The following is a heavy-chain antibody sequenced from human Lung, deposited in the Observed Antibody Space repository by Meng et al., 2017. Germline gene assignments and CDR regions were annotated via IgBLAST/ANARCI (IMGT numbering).Heavy chain of an antibody. Sequence: QVQLRQWGAGLLKPSGTLSLTCVVSGGSFSDYYWSWIRHPPGKGLEWIGEINHSGSTNYNPSLESRATISVDTSQNNLSLKLSSVTAADSAVYYCARGPTTMAHDFDYWGQGTLVTVSS. V-gene: IGHV4-34*01. D-gene: IGHD4-11*01. CDR3: ARGPTTMAHDFDY. CDR2: INHSGST. CDR1: GGSFSDYY. J-gene: IGHJ4*02.